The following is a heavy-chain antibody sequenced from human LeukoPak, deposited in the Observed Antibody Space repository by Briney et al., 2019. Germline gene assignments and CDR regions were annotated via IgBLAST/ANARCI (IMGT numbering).Heavy chain of an antibody. V-gene: IGHV4-31*03. CDR3: ARAGGFFSPFGY. J-gene: IGHJ4*02. D-gene: IGHD3-3*01. CDR1: GGSISSGGYY. Sequence: PSQTLSLTCTVSGGSISSGGYYWSWIRQHPGKGLEWIGYIYYSGSTYYNPSLKSRVAISVDTSKNQFSLKLSSVTAADTAVYYCARAGGFFSPFGYWGQGTLVTVSS. CDR2: IYYSGST.